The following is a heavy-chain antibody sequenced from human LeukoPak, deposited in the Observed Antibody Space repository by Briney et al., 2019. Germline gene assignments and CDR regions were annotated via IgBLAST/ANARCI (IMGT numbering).Heavy chain of an antibody. J-gene: IGHJ2*01. CDR2: INSDGSST. Sequence: PGGSLRLSCAAPGFTFSSYWMHWVRQAPGKGLVWVSRINSDGSSTSYADSVKGRFTISRDNAKNSVYLQMNSLRAGDTAVYYCARAGYSSSWYSRYFDLWGRGTLVTVSS. D-gene: IGHD6-13*01. V-gene: IGHV3-74*01. CDR3: ARAGYSSSWYSRYFDL. CDR1: GFTFSSYW.